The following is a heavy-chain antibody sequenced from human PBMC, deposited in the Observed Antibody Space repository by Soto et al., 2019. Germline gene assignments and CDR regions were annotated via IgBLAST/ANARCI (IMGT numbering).Heavy chain of an antibody. CDR2: ISYDGSNK. CDR1: GFTFSSYA. CDR3: VRPRPSGENYGMDV. V-gene: IGHV3-30*14. D-gene: IGHD3-16*01. J-gene: IGHJ6*02. Sequence: PGGSLRLSCAASGFTFSSYAMHWVRQAPGKGLEWVAVISYDGSNKYYADSVKGRFTISRDSSKNTLFLQMDSLRAEDTAVYYCVRPRPSGENYGMDVWGQGTTVTVSS.